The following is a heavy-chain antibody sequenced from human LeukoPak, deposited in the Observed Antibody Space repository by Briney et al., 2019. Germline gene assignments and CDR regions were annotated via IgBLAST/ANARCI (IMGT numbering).Heavy chain of an antibody. CDR2: ISSSGSTI. V-gene: IGHV3-11*01. CDR3: ARVSGRWDFDY. Sequence: GASLRLSCAASGFTFSDYYMSWIRQAPGKGLEWVSFISSSGSTIYYADSVKGRFTISRDNAKNSLYLQMNSLRAEDTAVYYCARVSGRWDFDYWGQGTLVTVSS. CDR1: GFTFSDYY. J-gene: IGHJ4*02. D-gene: IGHD5-12*01.